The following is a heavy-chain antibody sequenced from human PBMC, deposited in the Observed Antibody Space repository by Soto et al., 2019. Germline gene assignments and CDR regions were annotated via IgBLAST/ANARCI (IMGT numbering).Heavy chain of an antibody. CDR2: IGEDGGIS. V-gene: IGHV3-7*01. D-gene: IGHD3-9*01. CDR1: GFNFKDYW. J-gene: IGHJ3*01. Sequence: EVQLVESGGGLVQPGGSLRLSCAGSGFNFKDYWMTWVRQAPGKGLEWLANIGEDGGISNYVDSVKGRFTISGDNVKNSLDLQINSLRAEDTAVYYCARDRNYHLSGYYDAFDVWGQGTVVTVSS. CDR3: ARDRNYHLSGYYDAFDV.